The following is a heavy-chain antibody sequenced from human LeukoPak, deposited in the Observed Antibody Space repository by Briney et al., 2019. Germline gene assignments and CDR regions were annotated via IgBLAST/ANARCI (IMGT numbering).Heavy chain of an antibody. Sequence: GGSLRLSCAASGFTFSDSWMTWVRQVPGKGLEWVGRIKSKIDGETTEYAAPVEGRFTISRDDSKTTVYLQMSGLRTEDTALYYCTTASGSFDVWGRGTMVTVSS. CDR1: GFTFSDSW. CDR3: TTASGSFDV. J-gene: IGHJ3*01. CDR2: IKSKIDGETT. D-gene: IGHD3-10*01. V-gene: IGHV3-15*01.